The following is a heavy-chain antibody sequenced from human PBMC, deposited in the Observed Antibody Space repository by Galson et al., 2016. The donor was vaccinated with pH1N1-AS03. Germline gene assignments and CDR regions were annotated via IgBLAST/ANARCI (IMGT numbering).Heavy chain of an antibody. CDR2: ISTSSSSI. CDR1: GFPFSGYS. CDR3: ARDGPPQGISVAGSFDF. D-gene: IGHD6-19*01. V-gene: IGHV3-21*01. J-gene: IGHJ4*02. Sequence: LRLSCAASGFPFSGYSMNWVRQAPGKGLEWVSFISTSSSSIYYADSVKGRFTISRDNAQNLLYLQMNSLRDEDTAVYYCARDGPPQGISVAGSFDFWGQGTLVTGSS.